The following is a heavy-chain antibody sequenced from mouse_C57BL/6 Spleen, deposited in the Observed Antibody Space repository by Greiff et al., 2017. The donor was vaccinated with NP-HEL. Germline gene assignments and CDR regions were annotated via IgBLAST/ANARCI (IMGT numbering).Heavy chain of an antibody. CDR2: IHPNSGST. CDR3: ARGIIFMIPYYAMDY. V-gene: IGHV1-64*01. J-gene: IGHJ4*01. Sequence: VQLQQPGAELVKPGASVKLSCKASGYTFTSYWMHWVKQRPGQGLEWIGMIHPNSGSTNYNEKFKSKATLTVDKSSSTAYMQLSSLTSEDSAVYYCARGIIFMIPYYAMDYWGQGTSVTVSS. CDR1: GYTFTSYW. D-gene: IGHD2-4*01.